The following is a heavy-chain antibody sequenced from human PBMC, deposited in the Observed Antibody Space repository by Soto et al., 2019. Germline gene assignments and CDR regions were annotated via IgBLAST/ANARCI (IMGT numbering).Heavy chain of an antibody. V-gene: IGHV3-30*18. Sequence: QVQLVESGGGVVQPGRSLRLSCAASGFTFSSYGMHWVRQAPGKGLEWVAVISYDGSNKYYADSVKGRFTISRDNSKNTLYLQMNSLRAEETAVYYCAKDRWEYSSGRYGMDVWGQGTTVTVSS. D-gene: IGHD6-19*01. CDR3: AKDRWEYSSGRYGMDV. J-gene: IGHJ6*02. CDR1: GFTFSSYG. CDR2: ISYDGSNK.